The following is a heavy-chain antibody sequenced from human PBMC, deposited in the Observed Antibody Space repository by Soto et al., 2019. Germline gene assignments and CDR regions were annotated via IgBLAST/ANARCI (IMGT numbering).Heavy chain of an antibody. D-gene: IGHD2-15*01. Sequence: QVQLQESGPGLVKPSQTLSLTCTVSGGSISSGGYWSSIRQHPGKGLEWIGHIYYNGNTNYNPSLKSRVTMSVDTSKNHFSLKVSSVTAAHTAVYYCARAIYCSGGFFSAYYIDYWGQRTLVTVSS. CDR2: IYYNGNT. V-gene: IGHV4-31*03. CDR1: GGSISSGGY. CDR3: ARAIYCSGGFFSAYYIDY. J-gene: IGHJ4*02.